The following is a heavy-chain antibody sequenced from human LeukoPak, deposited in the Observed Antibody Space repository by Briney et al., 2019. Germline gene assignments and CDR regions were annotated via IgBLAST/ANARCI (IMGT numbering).Heavy chain of an antibody. CDR1: GYTFTSYD. CDR3: ARWVHGSGSRFDY. J-gene: IGHJ4*02. D-gene: IGHD3-10*01. V-gene: IGHV1-8*01. Sequence: ASVKVSCKASGYTFTSYDINWVRQATGQGLEWMGWMNPSSGNTGYAQKFQGRGTMTRNTSISTAYMELSSLRSEDTAVYYCARWVHGSGSRFDYWGQGTLVTVSS. CDR2: MNPSSGNT.